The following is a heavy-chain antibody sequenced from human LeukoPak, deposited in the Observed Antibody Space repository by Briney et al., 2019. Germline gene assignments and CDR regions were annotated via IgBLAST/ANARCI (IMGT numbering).Heavy chain of an antibody. CDR2: VYHSGIT. J-gene: IGHJ4*02. CDR1: GGSITNTNYY. V-gene: IGHV4-39*07. D-gene: IGHD3-22*01. CDR3: ARVNHYDSLLDY. Sequence: PSETLSLTCTVSGGSITNTNYYWAWIRQPPGEGLEWIGSVYHSGITYYTPSLKSRVSISVDTSKNQFSLKLSSVTAADTAVYYCARVNHYDSLLDYWGQGTLVTVSS.